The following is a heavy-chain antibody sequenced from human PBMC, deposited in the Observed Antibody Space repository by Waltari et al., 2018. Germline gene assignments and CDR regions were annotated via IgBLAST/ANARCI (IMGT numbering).Heavy chain of an antibody. V-gene: IGHV4-61*02. CDR3: ARGREWFGVRPNMDV. CDR1: GGSISRGSYY. J-gene: IGHJ6*02. Sequence: QVQLQESGPGLVKPSQTLSLTCTVSGGSISRGSYYWNWIRQSAGKGLEWIGHIYTRGSTIYNPSLESRVTISVDSSKNHFSLKLRSVTAADTAVYFCARGREWFGVRPNMDVWGQGTTVTISS. CDR2: IYTRGST. D-gene: IGHD3-10*01.